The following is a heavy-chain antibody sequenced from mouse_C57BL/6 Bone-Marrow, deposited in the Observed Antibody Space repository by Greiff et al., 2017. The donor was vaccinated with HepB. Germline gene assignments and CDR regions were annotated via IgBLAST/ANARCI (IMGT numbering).Heavy chain of an antibody. CDR1: GFTFTDYY. CDR3: ARYTPYAMDY. Sequence: EVHLVESGGGLVQPGGSLSLSCAASGFTFTDYYMSWVRQPPGKALEWLGFIRNKANGYTTEYSASVKGRFTISRDNSQSILYLQMNALRAEDSATYYCARYTPYAMDYWGQGTSVTVSS. CDR2: IRNKANGYTT. V-gene: IGHV7-3*01. J-gene: IGHJ4*01.